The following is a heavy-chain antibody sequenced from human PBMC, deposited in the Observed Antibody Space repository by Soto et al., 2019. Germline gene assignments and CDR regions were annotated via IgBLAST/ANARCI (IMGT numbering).Heavy chain of an antibody. CDR1: GFTFDDYA. V-gene: IGHV3-9*01. D-gene: IGHD6-19*01. Sequence: GGSLRLSCAASGFTFDDYAMHWVRQAPGKGLEWVSGISWNSGSIGYADSVKGRFTISRDNAKNSLYLQMNSLRAEDTALYYCAKDVYGGGWYDAFDIWGQGTMVTVSS. CDR3: AKDVYGGGWYDAFDI. CDR2: ISWNSGSI. J-gene: IGHJ3*02.